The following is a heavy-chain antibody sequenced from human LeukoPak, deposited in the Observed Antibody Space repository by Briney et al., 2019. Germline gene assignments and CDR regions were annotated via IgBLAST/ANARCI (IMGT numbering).Heavy chain of an antibody. CDR1: GGSISSSSYC. Sequence: PSETLSLTCTVSGGSISSSSYCWGWIRQPPGKGLEWIGSIYYSGSTYYNPSLKSRVTISVDTSKNQFSLKLSSVTAADTAVYYCARDGYNYDYYYYMDVWGKGTTVTISS. CDR2: IYYSGST. J-gene: IGHJ6*03. V-gene: IGHV4-39*07. D-gene: IGHD5-18*01. CDR3: ARDGYNYDYYYYMDV.